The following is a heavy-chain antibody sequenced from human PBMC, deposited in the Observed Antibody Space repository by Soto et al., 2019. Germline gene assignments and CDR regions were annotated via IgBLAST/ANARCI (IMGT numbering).Heavy chain of an antibody. D-gene: IGHD5-18*01. Sequence: QVQLQESGPGLVKRSETLSLTCTVSGGSISTDYWSWIRQPPGKGLEWIGYIYYSGSSSYNPSLKSRVTISVDTSKNQFSLKLSSVTAADTAVYYCARGGNTALAYYYYGMDVWGQGTTVTVSS. J-gene: IGHJ6*02. CDR2: IYYSGSS. V-gene: IGHV4-59*01. CDR1: GGSISTDY. CDR3: ARGGNTALAYYYYGMDV.